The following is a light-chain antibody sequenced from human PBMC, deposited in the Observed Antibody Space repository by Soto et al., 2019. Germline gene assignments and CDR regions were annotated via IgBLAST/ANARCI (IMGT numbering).Light chain of an antibody. Sequence: DIQMTQSPSSLSASVGDRVTITCRASQSSSNYLNWDQFKAGKAPKPLIYAASTLQSGVPPRFSGNGSGTDFTLTISGRQPEDFATSYCQQRYSIPVTFGQGTKVDIK. CDR3: QQRYSIPVT. J-gene: IGKJ1*01. CDR2: AAS. V-gene: IGKV1-39*01. CDR1: QSSSNY.